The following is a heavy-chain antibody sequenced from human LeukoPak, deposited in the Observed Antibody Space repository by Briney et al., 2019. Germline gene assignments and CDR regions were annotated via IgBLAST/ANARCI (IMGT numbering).Heavy chain of an antibody. CDR3: ARRTRIAVAGTFDY. Sequence: PSETLSLTCTVSGGSISSSSYYWGWIRQPPGKGLEWIGEINHSGSTNYNPSLKSRVTISVDTSKNQFSLKLSSVTAADTAVYYCARRTRIAVAGTFDYWGQGTLVTVSS. CDR1: GGSISSSSYY. J-gene: IGHJ4*02. D-gene: IGHD6-19*01. V-gene: IGHV4-39*07. CDR2: INHSGST.